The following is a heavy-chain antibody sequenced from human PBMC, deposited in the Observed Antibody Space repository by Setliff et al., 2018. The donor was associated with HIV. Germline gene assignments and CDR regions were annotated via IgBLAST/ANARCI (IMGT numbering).Heavy chain of an antibody. V-gene: IGHV3-30*02. CDR2: IQYDGSNK. CDR3: AKDLGRVDWFDP. Sequence: GGSLRLSCAVSGFTFSTYGMHWVRQAPGKGLEWVTFIQYDGSNKYYADSVKGRFTISRDNSKNTLYLQLNSLRAEDTAVYYCAKDLGRVDWFDPWGQGTLVTVSS. D-gene: IGHD1-26*01. J-gene: IGHJ5*02. CDR1: GFTFSTYG.